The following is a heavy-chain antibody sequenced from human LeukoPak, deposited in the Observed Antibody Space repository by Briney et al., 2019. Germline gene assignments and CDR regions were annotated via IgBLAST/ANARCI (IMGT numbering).Heavy chain of an antibody. CDR3: ARRADYYDSSGYYVNWFDP. D-gene: IGHD3-22*01. V-gene: IGHV3-21*01. CDR2: ISSSSSYI. CDR1: GFTFSSYS. Sequence: GGSLRLSCAASGFTFSSYSMNWVRQAPGKGLEWVSSISSSSSYIYYADSVKGRFTISGDNAKNSLYLQMNSLRAEDTAVYYCARRADYYDSSGYYVNWFDPWGQGTLVTVSS. J-gene: IGHJ5*02.